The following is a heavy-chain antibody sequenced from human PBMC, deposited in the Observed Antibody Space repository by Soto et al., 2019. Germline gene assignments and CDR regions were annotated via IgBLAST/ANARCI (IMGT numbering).Heavy chain of an antibody. J-gene: IGHJ6*02. V-gene: IGHV5-10-1*01. CDR1: GYSFTSYW. D-gene: IGHD2-2*01. CDR3: ARQLPVVPDAIYYYYYGMAV. CDR2: IDPSDSYT. Sequence: GESLKISCKGSGYSFTSYWISWVRQMPGKGLEWMGRIDPSDSYTNYSPSFQGHVTISADKSISTAYLQWSSLKASDTAMYYCARQLPVVPDAIYYYYYGMAVWGQGTTVTVSS.